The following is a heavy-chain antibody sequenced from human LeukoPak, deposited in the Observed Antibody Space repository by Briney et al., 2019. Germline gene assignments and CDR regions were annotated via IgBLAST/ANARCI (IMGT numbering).Heavy chain of an antibody. CDR2: ISPKSGGT. V-gene: IGHV1-2*02. CDR3: ARELGRNAFDV. CDR1: GYTFSDNH. Sequence: ASVKVSCKASGYTFSDNHMYWIRQAPGQGLECMGWISPKSGGTNYAQKFQGRITMTGDTSISTGYMELSSLRSDDTAVYYCARELGRNAFDVWGQGTMVTVSS. D-gene: IGHD7-27*01. J-gene: IGHJ3*01.